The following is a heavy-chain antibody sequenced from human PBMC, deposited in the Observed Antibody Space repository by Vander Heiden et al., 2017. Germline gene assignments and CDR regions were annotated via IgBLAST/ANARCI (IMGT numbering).Heavy chain of an antibody. CDR2: MNPKSGNT. J-gene: IGHJ4*02. CDR1: GYTFSNSD. D-gene: IGHD5-12*01. CDR3: ARGRAEWQQFDWVTYFDY. V-gene: IGHV1-8*02. Sequence: QVQLVQTGTEVKKPGASVKVSCKASGYTFSNSDIFWVRPAHGQGLEWMGWMNPKSGNTAYSQRFQGRISMTSKTSLNTVYMELSGLRSDDTAVYYCARGRAEWQQFDWVTYFDYWGQGTLVTVSS.